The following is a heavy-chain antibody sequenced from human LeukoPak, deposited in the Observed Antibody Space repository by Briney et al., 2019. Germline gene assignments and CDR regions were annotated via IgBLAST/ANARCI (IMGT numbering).Heavy chain of an antibody. Sequence: ASVKVSCKASGGTFSSYAISWVRQAPGQGLEWMGGIIPIFGTANYAQKFQGRVTITADKSTSTAYMELSSLRSEDTAVYYCASTVTRHTFDYWGQGTLVTVSS. J-gene: IGHJ4*02. D-gene: IGHD4-17*01. CDR1: GGTFSSYA. CDR2: IIPIFGTA. CDR3: ASTVTRHTFDY. V-gene: IGHV1-69*06.